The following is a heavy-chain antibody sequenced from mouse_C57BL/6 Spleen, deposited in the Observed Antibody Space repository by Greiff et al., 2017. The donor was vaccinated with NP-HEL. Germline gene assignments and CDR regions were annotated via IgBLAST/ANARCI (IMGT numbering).Heavy chain of an antibody. CDR3: ARDADYDYAMDY. D-gene: IGHD2-4*01. CDR2: SRNKANDYTT. CDR1: GFTFSDFY. Sequence: EVQVVESGGGLVQSGRSLRLSCATSGFTFSDFYMEWVRQAPGKGLEWIAASRNKANDYTTEYSASVKGRFIVSRDTSQSILYLQMNALRAEDTAIYYCARDADYDYAMDYWGQGTSVTVSS. V-gene: IGHV7-1*01. J-gene: IGHJ4*01.